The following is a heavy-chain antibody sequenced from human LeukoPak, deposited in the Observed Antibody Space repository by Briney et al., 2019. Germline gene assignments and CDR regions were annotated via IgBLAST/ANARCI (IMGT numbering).Heavy chain of an antibody. CDR1: GFTFGSYS. V-gene: IGHV3-21*01. CDR2: ISSSSSYI. D-gene: IGHD4-11*01. CDR3: AKNDYSSYGWFDP. Sequence: PGGSLRLSCAASGFTFGSYSMNWVRQAPGKGLEWVSFISSSSSYISYADSVKGRFTISRDNAKNSLYLQMNSLRAEDTAVYYCAKNDYSSYGWFDPWGQGTLVTVSS. J-gene: IGHJ5*02.